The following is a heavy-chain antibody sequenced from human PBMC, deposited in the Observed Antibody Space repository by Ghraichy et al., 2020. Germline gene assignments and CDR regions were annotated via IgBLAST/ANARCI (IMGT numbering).Heavy chain of an antibody. Sequence: GESLNISCVVSGFTFNNYWMGWVRQAPGKGLEWVANIKQDGSETHYVDSVKGRFTISRDNAKNSLYLQMNSLRADDTAVYYCARMSRPNWGNYWGQGTLVTVSS. D-gene: IGHD7-27*01. CDR2: IKQDGSET. J-gene: IGHJ4*02. V-gene: IGHV3-7*03. CDR1: GFTFNNYW. CDR3: ARMSRPNWGNY.